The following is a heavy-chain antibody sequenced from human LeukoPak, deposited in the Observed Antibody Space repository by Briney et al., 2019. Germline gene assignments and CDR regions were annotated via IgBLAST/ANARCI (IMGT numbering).Heavy chain of an antibody. CDR3: ARFKVTVTSIP. Sequence: GGSLRLSCAASGFTFSDYWMHWVRQAPGKGLVWVSRINPDGSSASYADSVKGRFTISRDNAKNTLYLQMNSLRAEDTAVDYCARFKVTVTSIPWGQGTLVTVSS. V-gene: IGHV3-74*01. D-gene: IGHD4-11*01. CDR1: GFTFSDYW. CDR2: INPDGSSA. J-gene: IGHJ5*02.